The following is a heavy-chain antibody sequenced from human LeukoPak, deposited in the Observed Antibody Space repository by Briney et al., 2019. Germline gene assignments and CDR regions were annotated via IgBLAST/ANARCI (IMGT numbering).Heavy chain of an antibody. Sequence: ASVKVSCKASGYTFTSYGISWVLQAPGQGLEWMGWISAYNGNTNYAQKLQGRVTMTTDTSTSTAYMELRSLRSDDTAVYFCERNSAYDILTGYYDAFDIWGQGTMVTVFS. D-gene: IGHD3-9*01. CDR1: GYTFTSYG. CDR3: ERNSAYDILTGYYDAFDI. V-gene: IGHV1-18*04. CDR2: ISAYNGNT. J-gene: IGHJ3*02.